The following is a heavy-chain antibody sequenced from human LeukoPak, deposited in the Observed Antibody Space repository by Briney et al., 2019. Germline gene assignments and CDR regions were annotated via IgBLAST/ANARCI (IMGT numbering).Heavy chain of an antibody. D-gene: IGHD6-19*01. J-gene: IGHJ3*02. CDR3: ARVLYLAVAGTVRAFDI. CDR1: SGSIRSNNW. Sequence: SGTLSLTCAVSSGSIRSNNWWSWVRQPPGRGLEWIGEIYHSGSTNYNPSLKSRVTISVDKSKNQFSVQLSSVIAADTAVYYCARVLYLAVAGTVRAFDIWGQGTVVTVSS. CDR2: IYHSGST. V-gene: IGHV4-4*02.